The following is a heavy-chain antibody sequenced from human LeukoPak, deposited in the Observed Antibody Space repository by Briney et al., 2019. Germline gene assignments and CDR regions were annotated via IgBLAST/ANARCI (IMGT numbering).Heavy chain of an antibody. V-gene: IGHV5-51*01. J-gene: IGHJ5*02. CDR3: ARHFSFRNGNDWGDWFDP. Sequence: GESLKISCKGSGYSFTSYWIGWVRQMPGKGLEWMGIIYPGDSDTRYSPSFQGQVTISADKSISTAYLQWSRLKASDTAMYYCARHFSFRNGNDWGDWFDPWDQGPLVTVSS. D-gene: IGHD1-20*01. CDR1: GYSFTSYW. CDR2: IYPGDSDT.